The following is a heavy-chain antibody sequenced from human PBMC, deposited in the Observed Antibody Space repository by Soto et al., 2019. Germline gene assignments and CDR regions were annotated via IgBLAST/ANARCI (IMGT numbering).Heavy chain of an antibody. CDR2: IYYSGST. V-gene: IGHV4-31*03. CDR3: ATRAAAGLDY. Sequence: PSETLSLTCTFSGGSISSGGYYWSWIRQHPGKGLEWIGYIYYSGSTYYNPSLKSRVTISVDTSKNQFSLKLSSVTAADTAVYYCATRAAAGLDYWGQGTLVTVSS. CDR1: GGSISSGGYY. J-gene: IGHJ4*02. D-gene: IGHD6-13*01.